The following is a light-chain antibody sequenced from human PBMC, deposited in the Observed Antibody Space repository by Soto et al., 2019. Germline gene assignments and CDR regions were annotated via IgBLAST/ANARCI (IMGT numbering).Light chain of an antibody. CDR1: QTISSW. CDR3: QQYNTYLS. J-gene: IGKJ1*01. Sequence: DMHMTQSPSTVSAWVLGIVSITFLGRQTISSWLAWYHQKPGNAPTLLFDDASSVSGGVSRRSGGRAAATEFTPIISSLQADVVTNYCLQQYNTYLSFGQGTKVDIK. CDR2: DAS. V-gene: IGKV1-5*01.